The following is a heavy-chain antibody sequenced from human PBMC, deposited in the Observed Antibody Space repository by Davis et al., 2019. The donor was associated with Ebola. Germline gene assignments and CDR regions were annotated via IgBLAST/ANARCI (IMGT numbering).Heavy chain of an antibody. CDR2: IWYDGSNE. J-gene: IGHJ4*02. CDR1: GFTFSSYS. V-gene: IGHV3-33*08. CDR3: ARELEGIST. Sequence: PGGSLRLSCAASGFTFSSYSMNWVRQAPGKGLEWVAVIWYDGSNEYYADSVKGRFTISRDNSKNTLYLQMNSLRAEDTAVYYCARELEGISTWGQGTLVTVSS. D-gene: IGHD2-15*01.